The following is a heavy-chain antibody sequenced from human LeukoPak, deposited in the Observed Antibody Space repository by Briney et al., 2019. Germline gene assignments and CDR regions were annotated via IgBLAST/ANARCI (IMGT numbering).Heavy chain of an antibody. Sequence: GGSLRLSCVASGFTFSDYYMTWIRQAPGKGLEWVSYISGVASDIYYADSVKGRFTISRDNAEKSVYLQMNSLRAEDTAVYYCARGGAHGMDVWGLGTTVTVSS. CDR1: GFTFSDYY. CDR3: ARGGAHGMDV. D-gene: IGHD1-26*01. J-gene: IGHJ6*02. CDR2: ISGVASDI. V-gene: IGHV3-11*01.